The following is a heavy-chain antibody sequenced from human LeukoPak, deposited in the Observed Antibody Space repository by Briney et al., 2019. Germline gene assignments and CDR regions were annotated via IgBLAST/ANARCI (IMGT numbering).Heavy chain of an antibody. CDR1: GGSFSGYY. Sequence: SETLSLTCAVYGGSFSGYYWSWIRQPPGKGLEWIGEIKHSGSTNYNPSLKSRVTISVDTSKNQFSLKLSSVTAADTAVYYCARGGPQGYDILTGYYKSGWFDPWGQGTLVTVSS. CDR3: ARGGPQGYDILTGYYKSGWFDP. D-gene: IGHD3-9*01. CDR2: IKHSGST. J-gene: IGHJ5*02. V-gene: IGHV4-34*01.